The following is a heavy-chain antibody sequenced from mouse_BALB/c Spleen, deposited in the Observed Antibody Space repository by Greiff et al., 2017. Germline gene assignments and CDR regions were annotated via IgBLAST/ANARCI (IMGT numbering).Heavy chain of an antibody. CDR1: GFSLTSYG. V-gene: IGHV2-9*02. D-gene: IGHD4-1*01. J-gene: IGHJ4*01. CDR2: IWAGGST. CDR3: ARVLGRHYYAMDY. Sequence: VQVVESGPGLVAPSQSLSITCTVSGFSLTSYGVHWVRQPPGKGLEWLGVIWAGGSTNYNSALMSRLSISKDNSKSQVFLKMNSLQTDDTAMYYCARVLGRHYYAMDYWGQGTSVTVSS.